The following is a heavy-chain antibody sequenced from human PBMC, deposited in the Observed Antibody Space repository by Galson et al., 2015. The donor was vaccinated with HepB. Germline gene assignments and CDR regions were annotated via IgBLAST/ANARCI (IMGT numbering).Heavy chain of an antibody. D-gene: IGHD2/OR15-2a*01. CDR3: ARTGSGINSPFDF. CDR2: MTNDGKKK. CDR1: GFTFTTFA. J-gene: IGHJ4*02. V-gene: IGHV3-30*04. Sequence: SLRLSCEASGFTFTTFAINWVRQAPGKGLEWLAFMTNDGKKKFYADSVKGRFTVSRDNSKSTLYLQMTGLRPEGTAVYYCARTGSGINSPFDFWGQGTLVSVSS.